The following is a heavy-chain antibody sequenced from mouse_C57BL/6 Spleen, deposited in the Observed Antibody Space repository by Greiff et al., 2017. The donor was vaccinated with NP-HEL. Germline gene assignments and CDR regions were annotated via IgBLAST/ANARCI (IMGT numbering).Heavy chain of an antibody. D-gene: IGHD3-2*02. J-gene: IGHJ3*01. CDR3: ERSGQAGFAD. Sequence: VQLQQSGAELVKPGASVKMSCKASGYTFTSYWITWAKQRPGQGLEWIGDIYPGSGSTNYNEKFKSKATLTVDTSSSTAYMQLSSLTSEDYAVYYCERSGQAGFADWGQGTLVTVSA. CDR1: GYTFTSYW. CDR2: IYPGSGST. V-gene: IGHV1-55*01.